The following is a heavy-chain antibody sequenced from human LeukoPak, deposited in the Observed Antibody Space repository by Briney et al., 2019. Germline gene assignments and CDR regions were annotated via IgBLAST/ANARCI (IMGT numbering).Heavy chain of an antibody. J-gene: IGHJ6*02. V-gene: IGHV1-2*02. Sequence: ASVKVSCKASGYTFTGYYMHWVRQAPGQGLEWMGWINPNSGGTNYAQKFQGRVTMTRDTSISTAYMELSRLRSDDTAVYYCASAGPPQPHYYYGMDVWGQGTTVTVSS. CDR1: GYTFTGYY. CDR2: INPNSGGT. CDR3: ASAGPPQPHYYYGMDV.